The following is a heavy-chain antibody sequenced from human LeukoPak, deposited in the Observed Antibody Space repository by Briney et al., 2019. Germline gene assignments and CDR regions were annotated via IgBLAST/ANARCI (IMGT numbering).Heavy chain of an antibody. V-gene: IGHV4-61*02. CDR3: ARSEINDYSHY. CDR1: GDAISSGDYY. D-gene: IGHD4-11*01. J-gene: IGHJ4*02. Sequence: SETLSLTCTVSGDAISSGDYYWSWIRQPAGNGLEWIGRIYTSGSTHYNPSLKSRVTISVDTSKNQFSLKLSSVTDADTAVYYCARSEINDYSHYWGQGILVIVSS. CDR2: IYTSGST.